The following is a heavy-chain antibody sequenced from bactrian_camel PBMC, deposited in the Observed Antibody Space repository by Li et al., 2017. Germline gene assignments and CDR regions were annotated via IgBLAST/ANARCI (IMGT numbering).Heavy chain of an antibody. J-gene: IGHJ6*01. V-gene: IGHV3S1*01. CDR3: AIKLSYNNYPLTFGY. CDR2: IYTGDGST. Sequence: HVQLVESGGGLVQPGGSLRLSCAASGFTFSNNWMHWVRQAPGKGLEWVSSIYTGDGSTYYVDSVKGRFTISRDNAKNTVYLQMNSLKSEDTALYYCAIKLSYNNYPLTFGYWGQGTQVTVS. CDR1: GFTFSNNW. D-gene: IGHD4*01.